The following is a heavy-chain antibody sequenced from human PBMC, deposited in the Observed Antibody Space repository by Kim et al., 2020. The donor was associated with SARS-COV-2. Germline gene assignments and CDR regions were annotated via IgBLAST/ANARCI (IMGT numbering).Heavy chain of an antibody. CDR1: GYTFTSYY. J-gene: IGHJ3*02. Sequence: ASVKVSCKASGYTFTSYYMHWVRQAPGQGLEWMGIINPSGGSTSYAQKFQGRVTMTRDTSTSTVYMELSSLRSEDTAVYYCARDHDHGLCGGDCYSHAFDIWGQGTMVTVSS. D-gene: IGHD2-21*02. CDR2: INPSGGST. CDR3: ARDHDHGLCGGDCYSHAFDI. V-gene: IGHV1-46*01.